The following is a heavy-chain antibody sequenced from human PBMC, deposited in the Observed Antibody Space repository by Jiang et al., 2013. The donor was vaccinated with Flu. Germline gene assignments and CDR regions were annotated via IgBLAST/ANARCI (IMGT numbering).Heavy chain of an antibody. CDR1: GFSLSTSGVG. D-gene: IGHD1-26*01. CDR2: IYWDDDK. CDR3: AHRLPQSRYSGSCFDS. V-gene: IGHV2-5*02. Sequence: KPTQTLTLTCTFSGFSLSTSGVGVGWIRQPPGKALEWLALIYWDDDKRYSPSLKSRLTIAKDTSKNQVVLTMTNMDPVDTATYYCAHRLPQSRYSGSCFDSWGQGTLVTVSS. J-gene: IGHJ4*02.